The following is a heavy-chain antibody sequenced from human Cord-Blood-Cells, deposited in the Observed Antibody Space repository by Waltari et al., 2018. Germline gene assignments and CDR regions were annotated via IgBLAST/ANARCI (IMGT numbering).Heavy chain of an antibody. D-gene: IGHD3-22*01. V-gene: IGHV4-34*01. CDR3: ASLDDSSGYYFDY. J-gene: IGHJ4*02. CDR1: GGSFSGYY. CDR2: INHSGST. Sequence: QVQLQQWGAGLLKPSETLSLTCAVYGGSFSGYYWSWIRQPPGKGLEWIGEINHSGSTNYHPSLKSRVTISVDTSKNQFSLKLSSVTAADTAVYYCASLDDSSGYYFDYWGQGTLVTVSS.